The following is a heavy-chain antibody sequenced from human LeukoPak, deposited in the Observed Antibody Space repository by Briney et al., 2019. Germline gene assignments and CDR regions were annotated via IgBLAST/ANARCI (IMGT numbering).Heavy chain of an antibody. Sequence: PSETLSLTCTVSDGSISSYYWSWIRQPPGKGLEWIGYIYYSGSTNYNPSLKSRVTISVDTSKNQFSLKLSSVTAADTAVYYCARVNYDFWSGYYDYWGQGTLVTVSS. CDR2: IYYSGST. CDR1: DGSISSYY. CDR3: ARVNYDFWSGYYDY. V-gene: IGHV4-59*01. D-gene: IGHD3-3*01. J-gene: IGHJ4*02.